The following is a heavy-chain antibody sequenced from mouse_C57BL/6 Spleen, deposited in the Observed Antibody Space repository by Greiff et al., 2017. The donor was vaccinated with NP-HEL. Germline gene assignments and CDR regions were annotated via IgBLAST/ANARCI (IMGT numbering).Heavy chain of an antibody. V-gene: IGHV14-1*01. D-gene: IGHD1-1*01. J-gene: IGHJ1*03. CDR1: GFNIKDYY. Sequence: EVQLQQSGAELVRPGASVKLSCTASGFNIKDYYMHWVKQRPEQGLEWIGRIDPEDGDTEYAPKFQGKATMTADTSSNTAYLQLSSLTSEDTAVYYCTLPGGYGSRYVWYFDVWGTGTTVTVSS. CDR3: TLPGGYGSRYVWYFDV. CDR2: IDPEDGDT.